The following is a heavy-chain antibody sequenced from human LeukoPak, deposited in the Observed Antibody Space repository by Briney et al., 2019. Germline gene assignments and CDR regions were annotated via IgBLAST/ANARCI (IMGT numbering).Heavy chain of an antibody. CDR3: ARIASHSSTWYDGGS. Sequence: GGSLRLSCAASGFTFSSYAMHWVRQAPGKGLEWVAVISYDGSNKYYADSVKGRFTISRDNSKNTLYLQMNSLRAEDTGVYYCARIASHSSTWYDGGSWGQGTLVTVSS. V-gene: IGHV3-30-3*01. J-gene: IGHJ5*02. D-gene: IGHD6-13*01. CDR1: GFTFSSYA. CDR2: ISYDGSNK.